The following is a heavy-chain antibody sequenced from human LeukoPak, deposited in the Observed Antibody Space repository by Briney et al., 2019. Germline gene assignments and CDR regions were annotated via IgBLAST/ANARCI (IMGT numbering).Heavy chain of an antibody. J-gene: IGHJ5*02. V-gene: IGHV3-9*01. Sequence: QAGRSLRLSCAASGFTFDDSAMHWVRQDPGEGLEWVSGISWDSGSIGYADSVKGRFTISRDNAKNSLYLQMNSLRAEDTALYYCAKGSRLLWFGESPYNWFDPWGQGTLVTVSS. CDR1: GFTFDDSA. CDR3: AKGSRLLWFGESPYNWFDP. CDR2: ISWDSGSI. D-gene: IGHD3-10*01.